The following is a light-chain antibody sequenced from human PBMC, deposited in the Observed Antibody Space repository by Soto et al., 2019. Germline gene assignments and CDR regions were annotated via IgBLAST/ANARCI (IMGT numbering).Light chain of an antibody. CDR3: QQYNKWPLT. CDR1: QSVAGN. J-gene: IGKJ4*01. CDR2: GAS. V-gene: IGKV3-15*01. Sequence: EIVMTQSPATLSVSPGERATLSCRASQSVAGNLAWYQQNPGQAPRLLIYGASTRATGIPTRFSGGGSGREFTLTISSLQSEDFVIYYCQQYNKWPLTFGGGTKVEIK.